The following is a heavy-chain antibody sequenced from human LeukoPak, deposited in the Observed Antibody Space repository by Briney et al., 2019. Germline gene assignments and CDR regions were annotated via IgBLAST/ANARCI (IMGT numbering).Heavy chain of an antibody. CDR2: ISAYNGNT. V-gene: IGHV1-18*01. CDR1: GYTFTSYG. CDR3: ARDPWYGPAFDI. Sequence: ASVKVSCKASGYTFTSYGISWVRQAPGQGLEWMGWISAYNGNTNYAQKLQGRATMTTDTSTSTAYMELRSLRSDDTAVYYCARDPWYGPAFDIWGQGTMVTVSS. D-gene: IGHD6-13*01. J-gene: IGHJ3*02.